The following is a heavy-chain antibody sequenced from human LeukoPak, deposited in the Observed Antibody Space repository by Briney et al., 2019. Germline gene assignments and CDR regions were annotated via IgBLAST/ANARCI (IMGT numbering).Heavy chain of an antibody. CDR2: IYYRAST. D-gene: IGHD5-12*01. CDR3: ARGYTARDY. V-gene: IGHV4-39*01. Sequence: SDTLSLTCTVSGGSISSSSYYWGWIRQPPGKGLEWIGSIYYRASTFYNPSLKSRVTISVDTSKNQFSLKLSSVTAADTAVYYCARGYTARDYWGQGTLVTVSS. CDR1: GGSISSSSYY. J-gene: IGHJ4*02.